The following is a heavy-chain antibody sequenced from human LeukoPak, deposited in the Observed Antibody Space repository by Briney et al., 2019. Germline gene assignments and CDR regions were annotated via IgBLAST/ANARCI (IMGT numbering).Heavy chain of an antibody. J-gene: IGHJ4*02. V-gene: IGHV1-69*13. CDR1: GGTFSSYA. Sequence: SVKVSCKASGGTFSSYAISWVRQAPGQGLEWMGGIIPIFGTANYAQKFQGRVTITADESTSTAYMELSSLRSEDTAVYYCARDNRDSSSWSSSFDYWGQGTLVTVSS. CDR3: ARDNRDSSSWSSSFDY. D-gene: IGHD6-13*01. CDR2: IIPIFGTA.